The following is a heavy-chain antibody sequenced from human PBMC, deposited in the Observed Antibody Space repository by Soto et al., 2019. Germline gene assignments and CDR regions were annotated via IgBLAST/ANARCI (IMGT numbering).Heavy chain of an antibody. V-gene: IGHV3-23*01. Sequence: VEMLQSGGGLVQPGGSLRLSCAASGFIFSNYAMSWVRQAPGKGLEWVAGMGGANDDTYYADSVRGRFVISRDNFKDTLFLQMNSLRAEDTALYFCAKDRVNHNSVWDPFDSWGQGTMVTVSS. CDR2: MGGANDDT. CDR1: GFIFSNYA. J-gene: IGHJ3*02. D-gene: IGHD2-21*01. CDR3: AKDRVNHNSVWDPFDS.